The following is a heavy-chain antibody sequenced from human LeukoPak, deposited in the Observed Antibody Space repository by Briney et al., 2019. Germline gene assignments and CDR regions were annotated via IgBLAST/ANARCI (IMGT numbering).Heavy chain of an antibody. V-gene: IGHV3-23*01. CDR2: ISGSGGST. J-gene: IGHJ4*02. D-gene: IGHD3-22*01. CDR3: AKPYYYDSSGYVFDY. Sequence: GGSLRLSCAASGFTFNNYAMSWVRQAPGKGLEWVSAISGSGGSTYYADSVKGRFTISRDNSKNTLYLQMNSLRAEDTAVYYCAKPYYYDSSGYVFDYWGQGTLVTVSS. CDR1: GFTFNNYA.